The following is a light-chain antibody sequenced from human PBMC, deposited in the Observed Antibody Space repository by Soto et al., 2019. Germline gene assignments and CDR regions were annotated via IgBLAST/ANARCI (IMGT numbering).Light chain of an antibody. CDR1: QSINTF. CDR3: QQSFIYPLT. CDR2: AAS. Sequence: DIQMTQSPSTLSASVGDGVTITCRASQSINTFLNWYQHKPGKAPKLLIYAASSLQSGVPSRFGGSGSGTDFTLSISNLQPEDFATYYCQQSFIYPLTFGPGTTVDFK. J-gene: IGKJ3*01. V-gene: IGKV1-39*01.